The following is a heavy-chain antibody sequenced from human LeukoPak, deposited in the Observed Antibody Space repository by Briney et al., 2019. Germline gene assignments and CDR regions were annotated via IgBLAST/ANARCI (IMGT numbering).Heavy chain of an antibody. Sequence: NPGGSLRLSCAASGFSFSIYNMNWVRQAPGKGLEWVSSISSGSNNIFYADSVKGRFTISRDNSKNTLYLQMNSLRAEDTAVYYCAKDQLRIVVVPAATLNWGQGTLVTVSS. V-gene: IGHV3-21*04. D-gene: IGHD2-2*01. CDR1: GFSFSIYN. J-gene: IGHJ4*02. CDR2: ISSGSNNI. CDR3: AKDQLRIVVVPAATLN.